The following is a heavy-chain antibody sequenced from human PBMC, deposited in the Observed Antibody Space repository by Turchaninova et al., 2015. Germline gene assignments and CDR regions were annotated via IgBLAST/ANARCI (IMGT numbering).Heavy chain of an antibody. D-gene: IGHD3-22*01. J-gene: IGHJ4*02. V-gene: IGHV2-26*01. Sequence: QVTLKESGPVLVKPTETLTLTCTVSGFSLSNARMGVSWIRQPPGTALEWLAHIFFNDEQYYRTYLKTRRPISKDTSKSPVVLTMANMDPVDTATYYCARMVYYDSSGYDGYYFDYWGQGTLVTVSS. CDR2: IFFNDEQ. CDR1: GFSLSNARMG. CDR3: ARMVYYDSSGYDGYYFDY.